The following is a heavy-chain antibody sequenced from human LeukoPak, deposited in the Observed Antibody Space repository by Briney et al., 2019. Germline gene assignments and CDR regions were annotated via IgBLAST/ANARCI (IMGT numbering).Heavy chain of an antibody. CDR2: ISGSGGST. CDR1: GFNFSNYA. J-gene: IGHJ4*02. V-gene: IGHV3-23*01. CDR3: AKDGGRSRYYFDY. D-gene: IGHD3-16*01. Sequence: GGSLRLSCAASGFNFSNYAMSWVRQAPGKGLEWVSAISGSGGSTYYADSVKGRFTISRDNSKNTLYLQMNSLRAEDTAVYYCAKDGGRSRYYFDYWGQGTLVTVSS.